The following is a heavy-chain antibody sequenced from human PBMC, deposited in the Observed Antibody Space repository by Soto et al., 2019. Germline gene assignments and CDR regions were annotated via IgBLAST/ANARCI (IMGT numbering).Heavy chain of an antibody. Sequence: GESLKISCKGSGYSFSSYWIGWVRQMPGKGLECMGIIYPGDSETRYRPSFQGQVTISVDKFINTAYLQWSSLKASDTAMYYCVRSTVTYYFDYWGQGTLVTVSS. CDR2: IYPGDSET. CDR1: GYSFSSYW. CDR3: VRSTVTYYFDY. J-gene: IGHJ4*02. D-gene: IGHD4-17*01. V-gene: IGHV5-51*01.